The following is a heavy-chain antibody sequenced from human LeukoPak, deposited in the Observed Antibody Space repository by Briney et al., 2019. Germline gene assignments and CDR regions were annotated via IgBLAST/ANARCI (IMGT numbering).Heavy chain of an antibody. J-gene: IGHJ3*02. V-gene: IGHV1-2*02. D-gene: IGHD2-8*02. CDR1: GYTFTDHF. Sequence: ASVEVSCKASGYTFTDHFIHWVRQAPGQGHEWMGWIRPDGDTKYAENFQGRVTMTRDTSISTAYMELTRLTLDDTAVYYCTRDWGPSTGNFHYDAFDIWGQGTMVTVSS. CDR3: TRDWGPSTGNFHYDAFDI. CDR2: IRPDGDT.